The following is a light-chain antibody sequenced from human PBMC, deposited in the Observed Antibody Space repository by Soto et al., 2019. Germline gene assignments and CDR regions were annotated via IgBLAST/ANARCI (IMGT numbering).Light chain of an antibody. V-gene: IGKV3-15*01. Sequence: EIVLTQTPGTLSLSPGERATLSCRASRSVSSTYLAWYQQKPGQVPRLLIYDASTRATGVPARFSGSGSGTEFTLTISSLHSEDFAVYYCQQYNAWRTFGQGTKVEIK. CDR3: QQYNAWRT. CDR2: DAS. J-gene: IGKJ1*01. CDR1: RSVSSTY.